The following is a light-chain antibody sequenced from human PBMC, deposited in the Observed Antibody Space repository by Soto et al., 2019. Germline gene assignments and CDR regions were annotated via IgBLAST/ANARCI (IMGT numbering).Light chain of an antibody. CDR3: QQSYSTPFT. J-gene: IGKJ3*01. V-gene: IGKV1-39*01. CDR1: QSISSY. Sequence: DIQMTQSPSSLSASVGDRVTITCRASQSISSYLNWYQQKPGKAPKLLIYAASSLQSGVPSRFSGSGSGTDFTLPISSLQPKDFATYYCQQSYSTPFTFGPGTKVDIK. CDR2: AAS.